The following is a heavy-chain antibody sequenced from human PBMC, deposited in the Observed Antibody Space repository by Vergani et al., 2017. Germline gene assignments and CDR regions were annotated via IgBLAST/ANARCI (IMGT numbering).Heavy chain of an antibody. V-gene: IGHV4-30-4*08. CDR2: IYYSGST. J-gene: IGHJ6*02. CDR1: GGSISSGDYY. Sequence: QVQLQESGPGLVKPSQTLSLTCTVSGGSISSGDYYWSWIRQPPGKGLGWIGYIYYSGSTYYNPSLKSRVTISVDTSKNQFSLKLSSVTAADTAVYYCARDYGISWSRRYYYYYGMDVWGQGTTVTVSS. CDR3: ARDYGISWSRRYYYYYGMDV. D-gene: IGHD6-13*01.